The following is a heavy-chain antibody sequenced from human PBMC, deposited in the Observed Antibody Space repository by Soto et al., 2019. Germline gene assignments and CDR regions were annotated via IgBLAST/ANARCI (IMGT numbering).Heavy chain of an antibody. D-gene: IGHD6-6*01. Sequence: KPSETLSLTCAVYGGSFSGYYWSWIRQPPGKGLEWIGEINHSGSTNYNPSLKSRVTISVDTSKNQFSLKLSSVTAADTAVYYCARGSSIAGLYYGMDVWGQGTTVTVSS. CDR1: GGSFSGYY. CDR2: INHSGST. CDR3: ARGSSIAGLYYGMDV. J-gene: IGHJ6*02. V-gene: IGHV4-34*01.